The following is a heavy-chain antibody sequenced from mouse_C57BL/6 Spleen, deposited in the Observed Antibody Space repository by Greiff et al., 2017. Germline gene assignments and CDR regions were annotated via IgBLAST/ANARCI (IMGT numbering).Heavy chain of an antibody. CDR3: AKGQLGRDYFDD. J-gene: IGHJ2*01. CDR2: IDPSDSET. CDR1: GYTFTSYW. D-gene: IGHD4-1*02. V-gene: IGHV1-52*01. Sequence: VQLQQPGAELVRPGSSVKLSCTASGYTFTSYWMHWVKQRPIQGLEWIGNIDPSDSETHYNQKFKDKATLTVDKSASTAYMQLSSLTSEDSAVYYCAKGQLGRDYFDDWGQGTTLTVSS.